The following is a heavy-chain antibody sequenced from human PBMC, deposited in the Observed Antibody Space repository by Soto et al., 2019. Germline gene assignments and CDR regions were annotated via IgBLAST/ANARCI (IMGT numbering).Heavy chain of an antibody. J-gene: IGHJ4*02. Sequence: WETLALACRVSVVCMIKGCCTLIRQSAGNGLEWIGRISTSWNTNYNTSLNSRLTMSVDTSKNQVSLKLTSVKAADTAVYYCPRGGGYESSDLCGKGIKLSVSS. D-gene: IGHD3-3*01. V-gene: IGHV4-4*07. CDR2: ISTSWNT. CDR3: PRGGGYESSDL. CDR1: VVCMIKGC.